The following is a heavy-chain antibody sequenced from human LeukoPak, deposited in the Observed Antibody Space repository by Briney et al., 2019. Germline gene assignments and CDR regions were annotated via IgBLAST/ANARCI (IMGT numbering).Heavy chain of an antibody. Sequence: PGGSLRLSCAASGFTFSNYEMNWVRQAPGKGLEWVSYISSSGSIIHYADAVKGRFTTSRDNAKNSLHLQMNSLRAEDTAIYYCARVRGYGSESFDYWGQGTLVTVS. CDR1: GFTFSNYE. V-gene: IGHV3-48*03. CDR3: ARVRGYGSESFDY. CDR2: ISSSGSII. J-gene: IGHJ4*02. D-gene: IGHD3-10*01.